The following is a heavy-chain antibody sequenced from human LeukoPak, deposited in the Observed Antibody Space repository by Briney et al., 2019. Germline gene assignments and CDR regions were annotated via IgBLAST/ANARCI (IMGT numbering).Heavy chain of an antibody. CDR3: ARHVGGSLAAGGAFDI. D-gene: IGHD3-16*01. J-gene: IGHJ3*02. CDR2: IYPDDSDT. V-gene: IGHV5-51*01. CDR1: GYSFTNYW. Sequence: GESLKISCKGSGYSFTNYWIGWVRQMPGKGLEWMGIIYPDDSDTRYSPSFQGQVIISADKSISTAYLQWSSLKASDTAIYYCARHVGGSLAAGGAFDIWGQGTMVTVSS.